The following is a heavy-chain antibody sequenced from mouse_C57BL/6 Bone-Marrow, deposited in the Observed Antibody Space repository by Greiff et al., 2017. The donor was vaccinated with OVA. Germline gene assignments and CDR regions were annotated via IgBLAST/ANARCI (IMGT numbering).Heavy chain of an antibody. CDR1: GYPFTSYW. CDR3: ARDYYYGSSYSDY. D-gene: IGHD1-1*01. Sequence: VQLQQPGAELVKPGASVKMSCKASGYPFTSYWITWVKQRPGQGLEWIGDIYPGSGSTNYTAKFKSKATLTVDTSSSTAYMQLSSLTSEDSAVYYCARDYYYGSSYSDYWGQGTTLTVSS. J-gene: IGHJ2*01. CDR2: IYPGSGST. V-gene: IGHV1-55*01.